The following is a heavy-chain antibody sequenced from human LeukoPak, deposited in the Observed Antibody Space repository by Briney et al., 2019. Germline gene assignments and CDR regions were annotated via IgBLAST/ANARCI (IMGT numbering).Heavy chain of an antibody. J-gene: IGHJ4*02. CDR1: GYTLTELS. CDR3: ATSGYSSSWYYFDY. V-gene: IGHV1-24*01. CDR2: FDPEDGET. D-gene: IGHD6-13*01. Sequence: GASVKVSCKVSGYTLTELSMHWVRQAPGKGLEWMGGFDPEDGETIYAQKFQGRVTMTEDTSTDTAYMELSSLRSEDTAVYYCATSGYSSSWYYFDYWAQGTLVTVSS.